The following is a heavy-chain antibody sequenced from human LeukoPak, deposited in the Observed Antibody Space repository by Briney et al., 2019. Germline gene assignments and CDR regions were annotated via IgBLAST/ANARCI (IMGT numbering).Heavy chain of an antibody. CDR1: EFTFSSYA. CDR3: ARDHIRLGELSLFDY. CDR2: ISYDGSNK. Sequence: GGSLRLSCAASEFTFSSYAMHWVRQAPGKGLEWVAVISYDGSNKYYADSVKGRFTISRDNSKNTLYLQMNSLRAEDTAVYYCARDHIRLGELSLFDYWGQGTLVTVSS. J-gene: IGHJ4*02. D-gene: IGHD3-16*02. V-gene: IGHV3-30*04.